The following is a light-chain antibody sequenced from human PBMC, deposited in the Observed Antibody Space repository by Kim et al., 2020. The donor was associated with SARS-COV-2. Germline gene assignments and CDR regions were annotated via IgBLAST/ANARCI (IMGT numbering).Light chain of an antibody. CDR3: SSLAVNNNLV. V-gene: IGLV2-8*01. CDR2: EVS. J-gene: IGLJ2*01. CDR1: SSDVGAYKY. Sequence: QSALAQPPSASGSPGQSVTISCTGTSSDVGAYKYVSWYQQHPGRAPKLLISEVSKRSSGVPDRFSGSKSGNTASLTVSGLQAEDEADYHCSSLAVNNNLVFGGGTRLTVL.